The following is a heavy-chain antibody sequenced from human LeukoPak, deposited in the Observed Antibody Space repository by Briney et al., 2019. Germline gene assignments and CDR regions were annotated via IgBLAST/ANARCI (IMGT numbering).Heavy chain of an antibody. V-gene: IGHV3-20*04. J-gene: IGHJ2*01. D-gene: IGHD2-15*01. CDR2: INWSGGST. CDR1: GFTFDDYA. CDR3: AKGKDTLNPYWYFDV. Sequence: GGSLRLSCAASGFTFDDYAMSWVRQAPGKGLEWVSGINWSGGSTGYADSVKGRLPISRDNTKTSLFLQMNSLRAEEPAFYYCAKGKDTLNPYWYFDVWGRGTLVTVSS.